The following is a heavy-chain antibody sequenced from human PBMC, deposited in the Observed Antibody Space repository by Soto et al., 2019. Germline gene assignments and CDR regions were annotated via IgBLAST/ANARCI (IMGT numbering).Heavy chain of an antibody. CDR1: GFTFSSYA. J-gene: IGHJ4*02. D-gene: IGHD6-19*01. CDR3: AREGSSDWSDY. V-gene: IGHV3-30-3*01. CDR2: ISFDGSNK. Sequence: QVQLVESGGGVVQPRRSLRLSCAASGFTFSSYAMHWVRQAPGKGLEWVAVISFDGSNKYYADSVKGRFTISRDNSKNTLYLQMNSLGAEDTAVYYCAREGSSDWSDYWGQGTLVTVSS.